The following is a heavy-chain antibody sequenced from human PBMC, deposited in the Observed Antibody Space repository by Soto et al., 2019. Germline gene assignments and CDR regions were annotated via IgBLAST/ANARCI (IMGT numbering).Heavy chain of an antibody. CDR1: GYTFTSYA. Sequence: GASVKVSCKASGYTFTSYAMHWVRQAPGQRLEWMGWINAGNGNTKYSQKFQGRVTITRDTSASTAYMELSSLRSEDTAVYYCARDRSVVVVANRDPHAFDIWGQGTTVTVSS. J-gene: IGHJ3*02. CDR3: ARDRSVVVVANRDPHAFDI. CDR2: INAGNGNT. D-gene: IGHD2-15*01. V-gene: IGHV1-3*01.